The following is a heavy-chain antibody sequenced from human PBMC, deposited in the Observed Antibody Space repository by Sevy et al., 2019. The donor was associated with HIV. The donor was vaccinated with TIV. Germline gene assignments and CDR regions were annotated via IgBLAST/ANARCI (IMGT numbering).Heavy chain of an antibody. CDR1: GFTFSSYA. Sequence: GGSLRLSCAASGFTFSSYAMHWVRQAPGKGLEWVAVISYDGSNKYYADSVKGRFTISRDNSKNTLYLQMNSLRAEDTAVYYCARPASAGYDFWSGYYFDYWGQGTLVTVSS. V-gene: IGHV3-30-3*01. D-gene: IGHD3-3*01. CDR3: ARPASAGYDFWSGYYFDY. CDR2: ISYDGSNK. J-gene: IGHJ4*02.